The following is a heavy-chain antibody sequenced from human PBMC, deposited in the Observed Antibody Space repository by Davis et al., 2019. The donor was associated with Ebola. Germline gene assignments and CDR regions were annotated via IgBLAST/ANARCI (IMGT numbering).Heavy chain of an antibody. CDR1: GITFSRYS. CDR3: ARGERRYYDYNGMDV. J-gene: IGHJ6*02. D-gene: IGHD1-1*01. V-gene: IGHV3-48*01. Sequence: PGGSLRLSCAASGITFSRYSMNWVRQAPGKGLEWVAFISSGSFTIHYADSVKGRFTISRDNAKNSLYLQMHSLRPEDTAVYYCARGERRYYDYNGMDVWGQGTTVTVSS. CDR2: ISSGSFTI.